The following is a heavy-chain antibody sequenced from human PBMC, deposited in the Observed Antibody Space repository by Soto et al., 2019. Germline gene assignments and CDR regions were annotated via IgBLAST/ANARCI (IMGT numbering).Heavy chain of an antibody. CDR1: GYTLTELS. CDR3: ALGKQQLAQKYYYYYYMDV. J-gene: IGHJ6*03. CDR2: FDPEDGET. V-gene: IGHV1-24*01. D-gene: IGHD6-13*01. Sequence: GPSVKVSCKVSGYTLTELSMHWVRQAPGKGLEWMGGFDPEDGETIYAQKFQGRVTMTEDTSTDTAYMELSSLRSEDTAVYYCALGKQQLAQKYYYYYYMDVWGKGTTVTVSS.